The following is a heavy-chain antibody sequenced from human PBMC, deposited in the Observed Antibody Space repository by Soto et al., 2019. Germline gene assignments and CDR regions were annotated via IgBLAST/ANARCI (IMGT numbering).Heavy chain of an antibody. CDR1: GYTFDTYG. CDR3: ARDMTIGSADTAGGY. Sequence: QVQLVQSGAEVKKPGASVKVSCKAYGYTFDTYGISWVRQAPGQGLEWMGWSSTYTGNTDYAQSLQGRVTMTTDTSSSTAYMELRCLRSDDTAVYYCARDMTIGSADTAGGYRGQGTEVTVSS. CDR2: SSTYTGNT. J-gene: IGHJ4*02. V-gene: IGHV1-18*01. D-gene: IGHD5-18*01.